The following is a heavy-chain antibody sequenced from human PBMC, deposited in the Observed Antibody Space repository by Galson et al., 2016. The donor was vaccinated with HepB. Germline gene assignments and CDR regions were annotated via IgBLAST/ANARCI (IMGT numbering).Heavy chain of an antibody. J-gene: IGHJ5*02. D-gene: IGHD3-10*01. V-gene: IGHV1-69*13. CDR1: GGAFSNYD. CDR3: ARNWFGAGRWFDP. Sequence: SVKVSCKASGGAFSNYDISWVRQAPGQGLEWMGGIVPVFGTPSYARKFRGRVTFTADDSKSSAYMELNSLRAEDTAIYYCARNWFGAGRWFDPWGQGTLVTVSS. CDR2: IVPVFGTP.